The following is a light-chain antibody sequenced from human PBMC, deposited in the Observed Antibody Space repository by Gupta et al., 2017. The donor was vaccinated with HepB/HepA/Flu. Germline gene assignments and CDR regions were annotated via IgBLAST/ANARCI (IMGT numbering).Light chain of an antibody. CDR1: SGSVTSSYY. V-gene: IGLV8-61*01. CDR3: AIYLAGGMSV. J-gene: IGLJ3*02. CDR2: NTN. Sequence: QTVVTQEPSFSVSPEATVTLTCGLSSGSVTSSYYPSWYQQTPGQAPRTLIYNTNTRSSGVPDRFSGSILGNKAALTITGAQADDESDYYCAIYLAGGMSVFGGGTKMTVL.